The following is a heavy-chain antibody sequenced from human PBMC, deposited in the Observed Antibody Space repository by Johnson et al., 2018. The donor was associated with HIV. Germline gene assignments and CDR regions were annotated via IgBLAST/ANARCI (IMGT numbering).Heavy chain of an antibody. D-gene: IGHD1-26*01. V-gene: IGHV3-66*01. J-gene: IGHJ3*02. Sequence: VQLVESGGGLVQPGGSLRLSCAASGFTASRNYIHWVRQAPGKGLAWGSVIYSGGSTYYADSVKGRFTISRDNSKNTLYLQMNSLRAEDTAVYYCARDQGGSYYAAFDIWGQGTMVTVSS. CDR3: ARDQGGSYYAAFDI. CDR1: GFTASRNY. CDR2: IYSGGST.